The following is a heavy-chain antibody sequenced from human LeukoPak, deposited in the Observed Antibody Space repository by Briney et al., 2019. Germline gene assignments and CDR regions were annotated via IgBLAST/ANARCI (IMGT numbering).Heavy chain of an antibody. V-gene: IGHV4-61*02. CDR2: IYTSGST. J-gene: IGHJ4*02. CDR3: ARVRARYLDWLLYQEFDY. CDR1: GGSISSGSYY. D-gene: IGHD3-9*01. Sequence: SQTLSLTCTVSGGSISSGSYYWSWIRQPAGKGLEWIGRIYTSGSTNYNPSLKSRVTISVDTSKNQFSLKLSSVTAADTAVYYCARVRARYLDWLLYQEFDYCGQGTLVTVSS.